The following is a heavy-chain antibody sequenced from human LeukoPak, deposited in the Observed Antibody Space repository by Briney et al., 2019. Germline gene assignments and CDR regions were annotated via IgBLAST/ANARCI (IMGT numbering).Heavy chain of an antibody. CDR3: ARDEYYYDSSGYYYYFDY. CDR1: GGTFSSYT. Sequence: SVKVSCKASGGTFSSYTISWVRQAPGQGLEWMGGIIPIFGTANYAQKFQGRVTITADESTSTAYMELSSLRSEDTAVYYCARDEYYYDSSGYYYYFDYWGQGTLVTVSS. CDR2: IIPIFGTA. V-gene: IGHV1-69*13. D-gene: IGHD3-22*01. J-gene: IGHJ4*02.